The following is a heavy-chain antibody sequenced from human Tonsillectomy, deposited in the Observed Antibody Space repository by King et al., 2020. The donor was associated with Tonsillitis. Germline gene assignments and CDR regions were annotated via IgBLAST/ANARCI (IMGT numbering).Heavy chain of an antibody. CDR2: IGTAGDT. D-gene: IGHD2-2*02. CDR1: GFTFSSYD. V-gene: IGHV3-13*01. Sequence: VQLVESGGGLVQPGGSLRLSCAASGFTFSSYDMHWVRQATGKGLEWVSAIGTAGDTYYPGSVKGRFTISRENAKNSLYLQMNSLRAEDTAVYYCARVYCSSTSCYSYFDYWGQGTLVTVSS. CDR3: ARVYCSSTSCYSYFDY. J-gene: IGHJ4*02.